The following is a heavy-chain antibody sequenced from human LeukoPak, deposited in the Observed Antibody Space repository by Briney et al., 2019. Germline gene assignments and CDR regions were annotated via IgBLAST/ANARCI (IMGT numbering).Heavy chain of an antibody. CDR3: ASITIFGVGPRSYWYFDL. Sequence: SVKVSCKASGGTFSSYAISWVRQAPGQGPEWMGGIIPIFGTANYAQKFQGRVTITTDESTSTAYMELSGLRSEDTAVYYCASITIFGVGPRSYWYFDLWGRGTLVTVSS. J-gene: IGHJ2*01. V-gene: IGHV1-69*05. D-gene: IGHD3-3*01. CDR2: IIPIFGTA. CDR1: GGTFSSYA.